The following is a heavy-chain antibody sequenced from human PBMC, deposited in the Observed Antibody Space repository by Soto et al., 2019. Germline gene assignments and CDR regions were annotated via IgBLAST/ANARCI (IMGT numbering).Heavy chain of an antibody. CDR1: VCSIVSVIYY. V-gene: IGHV4-39*01. D-gene: IGHD6-6*01. CDR2: SYCRGST. CDR3: ARLETGSSFKVWPSWLET. Sequence: WDTRSLTCTFSVCSIVSVIYYWCCIRQPPGKGLDWIGSSYCRGSTYYNRSLKGRVNISVDTSKNQFSLKLSSVTAADTAVYHCARLETGSSFKVWPSWLETWGQGNLVNVXP. J-gene: IGHJ5*02.